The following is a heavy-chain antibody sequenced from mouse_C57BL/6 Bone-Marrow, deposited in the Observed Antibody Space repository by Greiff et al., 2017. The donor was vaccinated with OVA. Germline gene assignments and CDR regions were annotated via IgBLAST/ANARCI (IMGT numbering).Heavy chain of an antibody. D-gene: IGHD4-1*01. J-gene: IGHJ3*01. V-gene: IGHV1-82*01. CDR1: GYAFSSSW. Sequence: VKLVESGPELVKPGASVKISCKASGYAFSSSWMNWVKQRPGKGLEWIGRIYPGDGDTNYNGKVKGKATLTADKSSSKAYMQLSSLTAKYSAVYFCARYWLRGFAYWGQGTLVTVSA. CDR3: ARYWLRGFAY. CDR2: IYPGDGDT.